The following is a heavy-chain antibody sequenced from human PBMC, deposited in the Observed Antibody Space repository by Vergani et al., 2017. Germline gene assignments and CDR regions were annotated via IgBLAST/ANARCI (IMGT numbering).Heavy chain of an antibody. CDR1: DSSIMTNPY. CDR3: ARPRGSGGFFPSSYFYGMDV. CDR2: IHHSGDT. V-gene: IGHV4-38-2*01. D-gene: IGHD3-10*01. Sequence: QVQLQESGPGLVKPSETLTLTCDVSDSSIMTNPYWGWFRQSPGKGLEWIGCIHHSGDTHYNSSLKSRVSISIVSRSKFSLRLTSVTAADTAIYYCARPRGSGGFFPSSYFYGMDVGGHGTTVTVSS. J-gene: IGHJ6*02.